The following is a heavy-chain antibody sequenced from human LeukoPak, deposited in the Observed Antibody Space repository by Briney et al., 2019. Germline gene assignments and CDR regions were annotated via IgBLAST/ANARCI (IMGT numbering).Heavy chain of an antibody. Sequence: SETLSLTCAVYGGSFSGYYWSWIRQPPGRGLEWIGEINHSGSTNYNPSLKSRVTISVDTSKNQFSLKLSSVTAADTAVYYCARAQYSYGQDYWGQGTLVTVSS. CDR3: ARAQYSYGQDY. D-gene: IGHD5-18*01. J-gene: IGHJ4*02. CDR2: INHSGST. CDR1: GGSFSGYY. V-gene: IGHV4-34*01.